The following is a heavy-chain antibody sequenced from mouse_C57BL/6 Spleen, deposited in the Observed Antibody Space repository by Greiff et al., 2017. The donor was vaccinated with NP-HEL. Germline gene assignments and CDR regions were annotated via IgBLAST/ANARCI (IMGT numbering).Heavy chain of an antibody. V-gene: IGHV1-52*01. D-gene: IGHD2-5*01. J-gene: IGHJ3*01. CDR2: IDPSDSET. Sequence: VQLQQPGAELVRPGSSVKLSCKASGYTFTSYWMHWVKQRPIQGLEWIGNIDPSDSETHYNQKFKDKATLTVDKSSSTAYMQLSSLTSEDSAVYYCARFYYSNYEGFAYWGQGTLVTVSA. CDR1: GYTFTSYW. CDR3: ARFYYSNYEGFAY.